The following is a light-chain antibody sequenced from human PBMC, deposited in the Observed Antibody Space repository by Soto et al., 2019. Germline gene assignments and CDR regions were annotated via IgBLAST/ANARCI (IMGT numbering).Light chain of an antibody. V-gene: IGKV3-11*01. CDR3: QQRSNWPPIT. CDR1: QRFSSY. J-gene: IGKJ5*01. CDR2: DAS. Sequence: EIVLTQSPATLSLSPGERATLSCRASQRFSSYLSWSQHQPGQAPRLLIYDASIRTTGIPARFSGSGTGTVFTLPISSLEPEDFAVYYCQQRSNWPPITFGQGTRLESK.